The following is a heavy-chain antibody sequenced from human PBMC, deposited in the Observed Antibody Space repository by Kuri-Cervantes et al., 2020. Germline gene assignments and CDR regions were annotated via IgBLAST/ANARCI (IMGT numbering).Heavy chain of an antibody. CDR2: MTNSGDG. D-gene: IGHD6-13*01. J-gene: IGHJ4*02. CDR3: ARDAGPVVYYFDY. Sequence: GESLKISCAASIFTFDAYDMTWVRQAPGKGLQWVSGMTNSGDGYYADPVKGRFTISRDNAKNSLYLQMNSLRAEDTAVYYCARDAGPVVYYFDYWGQGTLVTVSS. V-gene: IGHV3-69-1*02. CDR1: IFTFDAYD.